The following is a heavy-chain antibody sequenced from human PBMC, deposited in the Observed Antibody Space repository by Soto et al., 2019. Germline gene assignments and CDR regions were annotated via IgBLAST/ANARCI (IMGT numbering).Heavy chain of an antibody. V-gene: IGHV4-31*03. Sequence: QVQLQESGPGLVKPSQTLSLTCTVSGGSISSGGYYWSWIRQHPGKGLEWIGYSYYSGSTYYNPSLKSRVTITVDTSKNQFSLKLSSVTAADTAVYYCARDRYYGSGSDIDYWGQGTLVTVSS. CDR1: GGSISSGGYY. CDR3: ARDRYYGSGSDIDY. J-gene: IGHJ4*02. D-gene: IGHD3-10*01. CDR2: SYYSGST.